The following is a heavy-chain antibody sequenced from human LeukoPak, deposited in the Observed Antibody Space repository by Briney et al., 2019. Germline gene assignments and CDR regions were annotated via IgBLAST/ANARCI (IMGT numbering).Heavy chain of an antibody. D-gene: IGHD6-13*01. Sequence: GESLKISCKGSGYSFTSYWISWVRQMPGKGLEWMGRIDPSDSYTNYSPSFQGHVTISADKSISTAYLQWSSLKASDTAMYYCASAAGRWRWFDPWGQGTLVTVSS. CDR2: IDPSDSYT. CDR3: ASAAGRWRWFDP. V-gene: IGHV5-10-1*01. J-gene: IGHJ5*02. CDR1: GYSFTSYW.